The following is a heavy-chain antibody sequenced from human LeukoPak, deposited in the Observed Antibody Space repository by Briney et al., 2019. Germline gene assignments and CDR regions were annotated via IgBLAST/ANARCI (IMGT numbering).Heavy chain of an antibody. D-gene: IGHD3-22*01. CDR1: GFTFTNYW. CDR2: IKQYGSEK. Sequence: GGSLRLSCAASGFTFTNYWMSWVRQAQGKGLEWVANIKQYGSEKYYVDSVKGRFIISRDNAKNSLYLQMNSLRAEDTAVYFCARGGYDSSGYPSLVDYWGQGTLVTVSS. V-gene: IGHV3-7*01. CDR3: ARGGYDSSGYPSLVDY. J-gene: IGHJ4*02.